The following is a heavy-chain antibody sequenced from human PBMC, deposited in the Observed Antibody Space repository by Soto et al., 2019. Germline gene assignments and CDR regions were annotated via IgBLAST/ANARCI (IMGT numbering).Heavy chain of an antibody. V-gene: IGHV4-39*01. D-gene: IGHD4-17*01. CDR3: ARSMTTVVTLDY. J-gene: IGHJ4*02. CDR2: IYYSGST. CDR1: GGSISSSSYY. Sequence: SETLSLTCTVSGGSISSSSYYWGWIRQPPGKGLEWIGSIYYSGSTYYNPSLKCRVTISVDTSKNQFSLKLSSVTAADTAVYYCARSMTTVVTLDYWGQGTLVTVSS.